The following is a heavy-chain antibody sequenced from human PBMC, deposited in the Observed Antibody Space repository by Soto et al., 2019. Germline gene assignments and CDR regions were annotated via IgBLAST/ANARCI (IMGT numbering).Heavy chain of an antibody. CDR1: GYTFTSYD. CDR2: MNPNSGNT. CDR3: ARFAAGWWFGDDYYSYYMDV. V-gene: IGHV1-8*01. Sequence: ASVKVSCKASGYTFTSYDINWVRQATGQGLEWMGWMNPNSGNTGYAQKFQGRVTMTRNTSISTAYMELSSLRSEDTAVYYCARFAAGWWFGDDYYSYYMDVWGKGTTVTVSS. J-gene: IGHJ6*03. D-gene: IGHD3-10*01.